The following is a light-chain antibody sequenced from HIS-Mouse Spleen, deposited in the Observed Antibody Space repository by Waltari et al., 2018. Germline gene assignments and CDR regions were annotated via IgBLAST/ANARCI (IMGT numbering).Light chain of an antibody. V-gene: IGLV1-47*01. Sequence: QSVLTQPPSASGTPGQRVTISCSGSSSNIGSNYVYWYQQLPGTAPKLLIYRNNPRPSGVPERFSGSSSGRRATLTSSGAQVEDEAAYYCYSTDSSCNHRVFGGGTKLTVL. CDR1: SSNIGSNY. CDR2: RNN. CDR3: YSTDSSCNHRV. J-gene: IGLJ2*01.